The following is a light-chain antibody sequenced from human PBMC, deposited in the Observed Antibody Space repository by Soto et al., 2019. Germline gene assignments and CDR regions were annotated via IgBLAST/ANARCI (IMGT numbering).Light chain of an antibody. V-gene: IGKV3-15*01. CDR3: QQYNNWPPIT. CDR2: GAS. Sequence: EIEMTQSPATLSLAPGERVTLSCRASERVSTNFAWYQQKAGQSPRLLIYGASTRATGIPARFSGSGSGTEFTLTISSLQSEDFAVYYCQQYNNWPPITFGQGTRLEIK. J-gene: IGKJ5*01. CDR1: ERVSTN.